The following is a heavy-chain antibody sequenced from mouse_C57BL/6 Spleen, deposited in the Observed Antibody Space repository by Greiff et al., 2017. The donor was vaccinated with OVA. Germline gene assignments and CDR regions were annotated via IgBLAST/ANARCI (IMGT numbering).Heavy chain of an antibody. V-gene: IGHV1-75*01. Sequence: VQLQQSGPELVKPGASVKISCEASGYTFTDYYINWVKQRPGQGLEWIGWIFPGSGSTYYNEKFKGKATLTVYKSSSTAYMLLSSRTAEDAAVEVCARGGITTVAYAMDYWGQGTSVTVSS. CDR2: IFPGSGST. CDR3: ARGGITTVAYAMDY. J-gene: IGHJ4*01. CDR1: GYTFTDYY. D-gene: IGHD1-1*01.